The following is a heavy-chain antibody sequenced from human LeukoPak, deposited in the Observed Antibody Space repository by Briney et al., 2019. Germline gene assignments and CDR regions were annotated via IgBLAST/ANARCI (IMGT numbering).Heavy chain of an antibody. Sequence: GGSLRLSCAASGFTFSNYWMSWVRQAPGKGLEWVANIKQDGSEKFYVDSVKGRFTISRDNAKNSLYLQMNSLRAEDTAVYYCARDQDVAAAGTWGSLDYWGQGTLVTVSS. CDR3: ARDQDVAAAGTWGSLDY. J-gene: IGHJ4*02. D-gene: IGHD6-13*01. CDR1: GFTFSNYW. V-gene: IGHV3-7*01. CDR2: IKQDGSEK.